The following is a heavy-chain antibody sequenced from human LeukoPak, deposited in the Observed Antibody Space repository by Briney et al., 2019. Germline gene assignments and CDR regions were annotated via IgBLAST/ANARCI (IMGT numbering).Heavy chain of an antibody. CDR1: GYTFTGYY. CDR2: INPNSGGT. D-gene: IGHD3-3*01. V-gene: IGHV1-2*02. J-gene: IGHJ4*02. CDR3: ARETKLEWLLIFDY. Sequence: AASVKVSCKASGYTFTGYYMHWVRQAPGQGLEWMGWINPNSGGTNYAQKFQGRVTMTRDTSISTAYMELSRLRSDDTAVYYCARETKLEWLLIFDYWGQGTLVTVSS.